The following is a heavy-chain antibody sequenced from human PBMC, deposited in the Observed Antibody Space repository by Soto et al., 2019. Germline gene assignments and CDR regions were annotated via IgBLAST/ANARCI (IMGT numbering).Heavy chain of an antibody. V-gene: IGHV3-23*01. CDR1: GFTFGTYT. Sequence: PGGSLRLSCAASGFTFGTYTMNLGRQAPGKGLEWVSALGGGGDTHYAESVKGRFTISRDYSKNILLLQMNSLRDEDSAIYYCTKDRHPDGIWTFDFWGQGTLVTVSS. CDR2: LGGGGDT. CDR3: TKDRHPDGIWTFDF. D-gene: IGHD3-9*01. J-gene: IGHJ4*02.